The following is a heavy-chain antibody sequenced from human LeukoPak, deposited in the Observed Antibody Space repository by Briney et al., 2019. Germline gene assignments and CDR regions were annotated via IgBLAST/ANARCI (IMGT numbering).Heavy chain of an antibody. V-gene: IGHV3-23*01. Sequence: GGSLRLSCAASGFTFSSYAMSWVRQAPGKGLELVSAISGSGGSTYYADSVKGRFTISRDNSKNTLYLQMNSLRAEDTAVYYCAKDPTLYYDILTGYGAFDIWGQGTMVTVSS. J-gene: IGHJ3*02. CDR1: GFTFSSYA. CDR2: ISGSGGST. D-gene: IGHD3-9*01. CDR3: AKDPTLYYDILTGYGAFDI.